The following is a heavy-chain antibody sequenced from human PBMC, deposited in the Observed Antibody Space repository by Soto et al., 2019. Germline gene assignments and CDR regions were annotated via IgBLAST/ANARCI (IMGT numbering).Heavy chain of an antibody. J-gene: IGHJ4*02. Sequence: QVQLVQSGAEVKKPGASVKVSCKASGYTFTSYYMHWVRQAPGQGLEWMGIINPSGGSTSYAQKFQGXVNXXRXTSTSTVYMELSSLRSEDTAVYYCARDGLYGDYGHYWGQGTLVTVSS. CDR2: INPSGGST. CDR1: GYTFTSYY. D-gene: IGHD4-17*01. V-gene: IGHV1-46*01. CDR3: ARDGLYGDYGHY.